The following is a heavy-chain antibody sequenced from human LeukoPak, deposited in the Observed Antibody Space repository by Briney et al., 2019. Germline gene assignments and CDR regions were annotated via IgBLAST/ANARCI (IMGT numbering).Heavy chain of an antibody. D-gene: IGHD5-18*01. V-gene: IGHV1-69*05. CDR3: ARVRGDTAMVTDY. J-gene: IGHJ4*02. CDR2: IIPIFGTA. CDR1: GGTFSSYA. Sequence: SVKVSCKASGGTFSSYAISWVRQAPGQGLEWMGRIIPIFGTANYAQKFQGRVTITTDESTSTAYMELNSLRSEDTAVYYCARVRGDTAMVTDYWGQGTLVTVSS.